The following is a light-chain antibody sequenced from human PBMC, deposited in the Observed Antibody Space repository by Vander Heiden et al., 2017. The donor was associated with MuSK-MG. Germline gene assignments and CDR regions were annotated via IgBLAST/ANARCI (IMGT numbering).Light chain of an antibody. J-gene: IGLJ1*01. CDR2: DDT. CDR3: QVWDSGSDYV. V-gene: IGLV3-21*02. CDR1: SIGSKS. Sequence: YVLTQPPSVSVAPGQTARITCGGNSIGSKSVHWYQQKPGQAPVLVVYDDTDRPSGIPERFSGSNSGNTATLTISTVEVGDEAEYYCQVWDSGSDYVFGTGTKVTVL.